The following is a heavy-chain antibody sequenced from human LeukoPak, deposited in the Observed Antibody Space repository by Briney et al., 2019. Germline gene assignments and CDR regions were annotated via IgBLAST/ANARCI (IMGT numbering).Heavy chain of an antibody. CDR3: ARGGYYYDSSGYSYFDY. V-gene: IGHV3-48*03. CDR2: ISSSGSTI. CDR1: GFTFSASS. D-gene: IGHD3-22*01. J-gene: IGHJ4*02. Sequence: PGGSLRLSCVASGFTFSASSMDWVRQAPGKGLEWVSYISSSGSTIYYADSVKGRFTISRDNAKNSLYLQMNSLRAEDTAVYYCARGGYYYDSSGYSYFDYWGQGTLVTVSS.